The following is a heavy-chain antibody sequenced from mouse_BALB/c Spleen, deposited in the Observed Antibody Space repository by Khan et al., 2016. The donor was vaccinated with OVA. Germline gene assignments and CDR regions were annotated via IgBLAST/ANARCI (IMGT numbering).Heavy chain of an antibody. CDR1: GFNIKDTY. V-gene: IGHV14-3*02. CDR3: ARDYWDVFAY. CDR2: IDPANGNT. J-gene: IGHJ3*01. D-gene: IGHD4-1*01. Sequence: VRLQQSGAELVKPGASVKLSCTASGFNIKDTYMHWVKQRPEQGLEWIGRIDPANGNTKYDPKFQDKATITADTSSNTAYLQLSSLTSEDTAVYYCARDYWDVFAYWGQGTLVTGSA.